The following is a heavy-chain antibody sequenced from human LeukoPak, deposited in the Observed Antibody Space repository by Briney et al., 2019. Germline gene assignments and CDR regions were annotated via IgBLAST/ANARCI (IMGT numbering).Heavy chain of an antibody. J-gene: IGHJ4*02. V-gene: IGHV1-18*01. D-gene: IGHD6-6*01. Sequence: GASVKVSCKASGYTFTSYGISWVRQAPGQGLEWMGWISAYNGNTNYAQKLQGRVTMTTDTSTSTAYMELRSLRSDDTAVYYCARDFFYPHKDIAATFDYWGQGTLVTVSS. CDR2: ISAYNGNT. CDR1: GYTFTSYG. CDR3: ARDFFYPHKDIAATFDY.